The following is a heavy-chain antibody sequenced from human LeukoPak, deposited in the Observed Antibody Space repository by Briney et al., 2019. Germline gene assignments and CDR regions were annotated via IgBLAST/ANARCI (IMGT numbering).Heavy chain of an antibody. CDR3: AKKRGGSCYWGVDV. V-gene: IGHV3-23*01. CDR1: GFTFSSYA. CDR2: ISGSGDST. Sequence: PGGSLRLSCAASGFTFSSYAMSWVRQAPGKGLEWVPGISGSGDSTHYADSVKGRFTISRDNSKNTLYLQMNSLRAEETAVYYCAKKRGGSCYWGVDVWGQGTTVTVSS. D-gene: IGHD2-15*01. J-gene: IGHJ6*02.